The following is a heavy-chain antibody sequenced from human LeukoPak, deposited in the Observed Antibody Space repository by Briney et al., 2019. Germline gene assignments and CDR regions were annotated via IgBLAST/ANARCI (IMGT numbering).Heavy chain of an antibody. CDR2: IYSSGTT. CDR3: ARPLMYYYGSETYFWFDP. D-gene: IGHD3-10*01. J-gene: IGHJ5*02. V-gene: IGHV3-66*04. CDR1: GFTVSSNY. Sequence: GGSLRLSCAASGFTVSSNYMSWVRQAPGKGLEWVSVIYSSGTTYYADSVKGRFTISRDNAKNSLYLQMNSLRAEDTAVYYCARPLMYYYGSETYFWFDPWGQGTLVTVSS.